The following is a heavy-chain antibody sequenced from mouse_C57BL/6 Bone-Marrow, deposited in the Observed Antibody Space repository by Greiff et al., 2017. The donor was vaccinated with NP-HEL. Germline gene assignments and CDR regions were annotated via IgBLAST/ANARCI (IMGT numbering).Heavy chain of an antibody. D-gene: IGHD2-12*01. J-gene: IGHJ2*01. CDR2: INYDGSST. CDR3: ARDGRYSSYYFDY. Sequence: EVKLMESEGGLVQPGSSMKLSCTASGFTFSDYYMAWVRQVPEKGLEWVANINYDGSSTYYLDSLKSRFIISRDNAKNILYLQMSSLKSEDTATYYCARDGRYSSYYFDYWGQGTTLTVSS. V-gene: IGHV5-16*01. CDR1: GFTFSDYY.